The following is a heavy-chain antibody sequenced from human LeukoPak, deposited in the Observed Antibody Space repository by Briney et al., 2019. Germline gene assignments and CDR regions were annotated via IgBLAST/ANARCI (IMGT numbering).Heavy chain of an antibody. V-gene: IGHV4-59*01. CDR3: ARTTEGYCRGRSCYSYYYYMDV. CDR2: IHDSGST. CDR1: GGSISSYY. D-gene: IGHD2-15*01. Sequence: SETLXLTCTVSGGSISSYYWSWIRQPPGKGLEWIGYIHDSGSTNYNPSLKSRVTISVDTSKNQFPLKLSSVTAADTAVYYCARTTEGYCRGRSCYSYYYYMDVWGKGTTVTVSS. J-gene: IGHJ6*03.